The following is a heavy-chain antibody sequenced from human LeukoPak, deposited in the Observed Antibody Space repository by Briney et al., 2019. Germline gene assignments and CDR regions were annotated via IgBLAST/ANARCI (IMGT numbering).Heavy chain of an antibody. CDR3: ARGKGVAAAGQDY. D-gene: IGHD6-13*01. CDR2: IDQGGSEK. Sequence: GGSLRLSCAASGFTFSSYWMTWVRQAPGKGLEWVANIDQGGSEKQYVDAVKGRFTISRDNAKNSLSLQMNSLRAEDTAVYYCARGKGVAAAGQDYWGQGTLVTVSS. J-gene: IGHJ4*02. V-gene: IGHV3-7*01. CDR1: GFTFSSYW.